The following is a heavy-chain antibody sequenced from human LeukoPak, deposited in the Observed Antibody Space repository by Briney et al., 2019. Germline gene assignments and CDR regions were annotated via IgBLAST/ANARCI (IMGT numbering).Heavy chain of an antibody. D-gene: IGHD3-22*01. V-gene: IGHV1-8*01. CDR2: MNPNSGNT. CDR1: GYTFTSYD. Sequence: GASVKVSCKASGYTFTSYDINWVRQATGQGLGWMGWMNPNSGNTGYAQKFQGRVTMTRNTSISTAYMELSSLRSEDTAVYYCARGYDSSGYVDYWGQGTLVTVSS. CDR3: ARGYDSSGYVDY. J-gene: IGHJ4*02.